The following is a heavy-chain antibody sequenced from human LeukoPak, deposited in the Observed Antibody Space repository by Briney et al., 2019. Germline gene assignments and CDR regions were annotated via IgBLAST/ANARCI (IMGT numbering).Heavy chain of an antibody. CDR3: AKGRYCSGGSCYPHFDY. Sequence: GGSLRLSCAASGFTFSSYWMHWVRQAPGKGLEWVSAISGSGGSTYYADSVKGRFTISRDNSKNTLYLQMNSLRAEDTAVYYCAKGRYCSGGSCYPHFDYWGQGTLVTVSS. D-gene: IGHD2-15*01. J-gene: IGHJ4*02. V-gene: IGHV3-23*01. CDR1: GFTFSSYW. CDR2: ISGSGGST.